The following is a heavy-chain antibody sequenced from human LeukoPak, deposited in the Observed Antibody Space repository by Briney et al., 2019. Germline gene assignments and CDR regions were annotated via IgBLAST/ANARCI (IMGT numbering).Heavy chain of an antibody. V-gene: IGHV1-69*04. CDR3: ARPARRYYDFWSGSPDWFDP. D-gene: IGHD3-3*01. CDR2: IIPILGIA. Sequence: SVTVSCTASGGTFSSYAISWVRQAPGQGLEWMGRIIPILGIANYAQKFQGRVTITADKSTSTAYMELSSLRSEDTAVYYCARPARRYYDFWSGSPDWFDPWGQGTLVTVSS. J-gene: IGHJ5*02. CDR1: GGTFSSYA.